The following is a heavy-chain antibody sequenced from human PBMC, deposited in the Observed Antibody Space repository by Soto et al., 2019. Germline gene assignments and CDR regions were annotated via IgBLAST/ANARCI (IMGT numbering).Heavy chain of an antibody. J-gene: IGHJ6*02. V-gene: IGHV1-24*01. CDR1: GYTLTELS. CDR3: ATHGSSSWGAYYYYGMDV. Sequence: QVQLVQSGAEVKKPGASVKVSCKVSGYTLTELSMHWVRQAPGKGLEWMGGFDPEDGETIYAQKFQGRVTMTEDTSTDTAYMELSSLRSEDTAVYYCATHGSSSWGAYYYYGMDVWGQGTTVTVSS. CDR2: FDPEDGET. D-gene: IGHD6-13*01.